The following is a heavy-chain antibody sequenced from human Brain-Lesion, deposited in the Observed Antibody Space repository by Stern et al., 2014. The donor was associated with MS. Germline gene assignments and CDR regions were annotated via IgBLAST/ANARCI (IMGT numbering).Heavy chain of an antibody. V-gene: IGHV5-51*03. D-gene: IGHD5-12*01. CDR1: GYLFDDYW. CDR2: IFPRDSNT. CDR3: ARSPATPSGYDRFDY. J-gene: IGHJ4*02. Sequence: VQLGQSGAEVKKPGESLKISCEASGYLFDDYWIGWVRQMSGRGLELVAIIFPRDSNTRYSPSVQGQVTISADKSIRTAYLQWSSLKASDPAMYYCARSPATPSGYDRFDYWGQGALVTVSS.